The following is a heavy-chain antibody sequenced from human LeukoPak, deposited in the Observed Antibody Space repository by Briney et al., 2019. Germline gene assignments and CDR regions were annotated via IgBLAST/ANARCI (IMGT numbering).Heavy chain of an antibody. J-gene: IGHJ5*02. Sequence: PSETLSLTCTVSGGSIGSYYWSWIRQPPGKGLEWIGYIYYGGNTDHNPSLKSRVSISVDTSKNQVSLRLTSVTAADTAVYYCAGCVAAAGYWFDPWGQGTLVTVSS. V-gene: IGHV4-59*01. CDR1: GGSIGSYY. D-gene: IGHD6-13*01. CDR2: IYYGGNT. CDR3: AGCVAAAGYWFDP.